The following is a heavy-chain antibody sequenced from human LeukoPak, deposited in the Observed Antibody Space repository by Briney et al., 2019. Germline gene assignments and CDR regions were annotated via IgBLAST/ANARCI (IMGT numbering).Heavy chain of an antibody. CDR1: GGSISSYY. D-gene: IGHD4-17*01. J-gene: IGHJ4*02. V-gene: IGHV4-59*08. Sequence: PSETLSLTCTVSGGSISSYYWSWIRQPPGKGLEWIGYIYYSGSTNSNPSLKSRVTISVDTSKNQFSLKLSSVTAADTAVYYCARGGDDYGDYIGNWGQGTLVTVSS. CDR3: ARGGDDYGDYIGN. CDR2: IYYSGST.